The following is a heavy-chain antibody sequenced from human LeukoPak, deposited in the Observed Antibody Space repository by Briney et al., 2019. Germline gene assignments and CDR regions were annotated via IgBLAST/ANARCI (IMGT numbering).Heavy chain of an antibody. CDR3: AREYYDSRGYHYYFDY. CDR2: IYYSGST. J-gene: IGHJ4*02. D-gene: IGHD3-22*01. V-gene: IGHV4-31*03. Sequence: SETLSLTCTVSGGSISSGGYYWSWIRQHPGKGLEWIGYIYYSGSTYYNPSLKSRVTISVDTSKNQFSLKLSSVTAADTAVYYCAREYYDSRGYHYYFDYWGQGTLVTVSS. CDR1: GGSISSGGYY.